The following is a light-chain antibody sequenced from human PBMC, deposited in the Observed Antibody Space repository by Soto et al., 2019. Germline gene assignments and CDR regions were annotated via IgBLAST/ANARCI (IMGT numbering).Light chain of an antibody. CDR1: QSIISD. CDR3: QQYNSWPIT. V-gene: IGKV3D-15*01. Sequence: EIVMTQSPATLSVSPGESATLSCRASQSIISDLAWYVQKPGQAPRRVIYGASTWGTGVPPRFTGSGSGTEFTLTISSLQSEDFAVYYCQQYNSWPITFGQGTRLEIK. J-gene: IGKJ5*01. CDR2: GAS.